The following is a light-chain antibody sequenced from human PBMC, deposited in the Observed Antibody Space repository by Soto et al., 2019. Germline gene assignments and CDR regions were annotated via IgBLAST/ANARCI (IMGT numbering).Light chain of an antibody. Sequence: DIVMTQSPDSLAVSLGERATINCKSSQSVLYSSNNKNYLAWYQQKPGQPPKLLIYWASTRESGVPDRCSGSGSGTGFTLNISSLQAEDLAVYYCQQYYSTPWTFGQGTKVEIK. CDR2: WAS. J-gene: IGKJ1*01. V-gene: IGKV4-1*01. CDR3: QQYYSTPWT. CDR1: QSVLYSSNNKNY.